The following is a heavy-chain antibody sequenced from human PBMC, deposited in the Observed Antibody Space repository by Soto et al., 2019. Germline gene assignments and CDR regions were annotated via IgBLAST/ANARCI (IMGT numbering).Heavy chain of an antibody. CDR3: ARGPKDIYYYDSGSHKIDY. Sequence: GASVKVCCKASGYTFTTYGISWVRQAPGQGLEWMGYISDDNVNTNFAQKLQGRVTMTTDTSTSTAYMELRSLRSDDTAVYYCARGPKDIYYYDSGSHKIDYWGQGTLVTVSS. CDR2: ISDDNVNT. D-gene: IGHD3-10*01. CDR1: GYTFTTYG. V-gene: IGHV1-18*01. J-gene: IGHJ4*02.